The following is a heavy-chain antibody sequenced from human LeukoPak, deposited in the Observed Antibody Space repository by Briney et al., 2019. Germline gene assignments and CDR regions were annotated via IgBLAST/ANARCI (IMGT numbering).Heavy chain of an antibody. CDR1: GFTFSSYA. CDR3: ATLPRVVDSGGSTFDY. J-gene: IGHJ4*02. CDR2: ISYDGSNK. Sequence: PGGSLRLSCAASGFTFSSYAMHWVRQAPGKGLEWVAVISYDGSNKYYADSVKGRFTISRDNSKNTLYLQMNSLRAEDTAVYYCATLPRVVDSGGSTFDYWGQGPRSPSPQ. V-gene: IGHV3-30*04. D-gene: IGHD3-22*01.